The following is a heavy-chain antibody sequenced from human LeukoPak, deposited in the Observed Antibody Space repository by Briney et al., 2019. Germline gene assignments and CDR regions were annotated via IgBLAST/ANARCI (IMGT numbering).Heavy chain of an antibody. CDR2: ISGSGDST. CDR3: ARDGGRETRGRGLQLLWDY. V-gene: IGHV3-23*01. Sequence: GGSLRLSCGASGFTFNTYAMSWVRQAPGKGLEWVSSISGSGDSTYYADSVKGRFTISRDNSKNTLYLQMNSLRAEDTAVYYCARDGGRETRGRGLQLLWDYWGQGTLVTASS. CDR1: GFTFNTYA. D-gene: IGHD3-16*01. J-gene: IGHJ4*02.